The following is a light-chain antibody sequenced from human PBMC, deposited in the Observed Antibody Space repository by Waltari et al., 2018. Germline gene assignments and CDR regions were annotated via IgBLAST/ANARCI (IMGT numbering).Light chain of an antibody. CDR1: SSNIGNNY. Sequence: QSVLTQPPSVSAAPGQRVTIPCSGGSSNIGNNYVSWYRQFPGTAPKLLIYEERERPSGLPGRFSGSKSGTSATLDITGLQAGDEADYYCGTWDSSLSGAVFGGGTHLTVL. CDR3: GTWDSSLSGAV. V-gene: IGLV1-51*02. J-gene: IGLJ7*01. CDR2: EER.